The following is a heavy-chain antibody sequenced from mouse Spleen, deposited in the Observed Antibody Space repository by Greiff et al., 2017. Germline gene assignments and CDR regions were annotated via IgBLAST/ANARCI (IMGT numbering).Heavy chain of an antibody. CDR1: GFTFSSFG. J-gene: IGHJ2*01. V-gene: IGHV5-17*02. CDR3: AREGYGFDY. CDR2: ISSGSSTI. Sequence: EVHLVESGGGLVQPGGSRKLSCAASGFTFSSFGMHWVRQAPEKGLEWVAYISSGSSTIYYADTVKGRFTISRDNPKNTLFLQMTSLRSEDTAMYYCAREGYGFDYWGQGTTLTVSS. D-gene: IGHD2-10*02.